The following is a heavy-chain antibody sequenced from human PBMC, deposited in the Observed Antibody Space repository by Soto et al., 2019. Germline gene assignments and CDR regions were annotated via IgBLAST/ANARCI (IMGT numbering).Heavy chain of an antibody. J-gene: IGHJ4*02. Sequence: EVLLVESGGGLVQPGGSLRLSCAASGFTFSDHYMDWVRQAPGKGLEWVGRIKNKANSYTTEYAASVKGRFTISRDDSKNSLYLQMSSLKTEDTAVYYCTRLRLGVTTRYFDYWGQGTLVTVSS. CDR1: GFTFSDHY. CDR2: IKNKANSYTT. CDR3: TRLRLGVTTRYFDY. D-gene: IGHD4-4*01. V-gene: IGHV3-72*01.